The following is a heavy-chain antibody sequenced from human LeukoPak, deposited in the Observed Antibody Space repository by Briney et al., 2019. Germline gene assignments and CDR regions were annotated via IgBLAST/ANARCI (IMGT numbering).Heavy chain of an antibody. CDR3: ARNRVDYDILTGYYPPGYYYGMDV. CDR2: IYPGDSDT. Sequence: GESLKISCKGSGYSFTSYWTGWVRQMPGKGLEWMGIIYPGDSDTRYSPSFQGQVTISADKSISTAYLQWSSLKASDTAMYYCARNRVDYDILTGYYPPGYYYGMDVWGQGTTVTVSS. J-gene: IGHJ6*02. V-gene: IGHV5-51*01. CDR1: GYSFTSYW. D-gene: IGHD3-9*01.